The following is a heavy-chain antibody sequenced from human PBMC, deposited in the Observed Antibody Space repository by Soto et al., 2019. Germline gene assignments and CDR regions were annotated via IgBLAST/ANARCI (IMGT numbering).Heavy chain of an antibody. J-gene: IGHJ6*02. CDR1: GFTFSSYG. D-gene: IGHD3-3*01. Sequence: HPGGSLRLSCAASGFTFSSYGMHWVRQAPGKGLEWVAFISHDGSNKYYADSMKGRISMSRDNSKSTVYLQMSSLRAEDTAVYYCTKRRNVLRFLEWSSGMEVWGQGTTVTVS. CDR2: ISHDGSNK. CDR3: TKRRNVLRFLEWSSGMEV. V-gene: IGHV3-30*18.